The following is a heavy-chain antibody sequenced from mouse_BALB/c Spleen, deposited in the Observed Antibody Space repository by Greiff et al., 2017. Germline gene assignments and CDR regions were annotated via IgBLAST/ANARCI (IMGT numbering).Heavy chain of an antibody. V-gene: IGHV1-20*02. CDR1: GYSFTGYF. D-gene: IGHD1-1*01. J-gene: IGHJ4*01. CDR2: INPYNGDT. Sequence: VQLKESGPELVKPGASVKISCKASGYSFTGYFMNWVMQSHGKSLEWIGRINPYNGDTFYNQKFKGKATLTVDKSSSTAHMELRSLASEDSAVYYCARAGHYYGSSYVHAMDYWGQGTSVTVSS. CDR3: ARAGHYYGSSYVHAMDY.